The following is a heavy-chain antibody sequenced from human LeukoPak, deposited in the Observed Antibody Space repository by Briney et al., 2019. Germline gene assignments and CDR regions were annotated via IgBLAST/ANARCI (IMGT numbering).Heavy chain of an antibody. Sequence: GGSLRLSCAASGFTFSSYAMSWVRQAPGKGLEWVSYISSSSSTIYYADSVKGRFTISRDNAKNSLYLQMNSLRDEDTAVYYCARGLLGYSSGWYYYYYGMDVWGQGTTVTVSS. V-gene: IGHV3-48*02. CDR2: ISSSSSTI. CDR1: GFTFSSYA. J-gene: IGHJ6*02. D-gene: IGHD6-19*01. CDR3: ARGLLGYSSGWYYYYYGMDV.